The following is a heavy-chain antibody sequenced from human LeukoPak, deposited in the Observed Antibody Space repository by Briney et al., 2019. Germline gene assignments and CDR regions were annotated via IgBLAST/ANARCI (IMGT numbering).Heavy chain of an antibody. V-gene: IGHV1-2*04. D-gene: IGHD3-9*01. CDR2: INPNSGGT. Sequence: ASVKVSCKASGYTFTGYYMHWVRQAPGQGLEWMGWINPNSGGTNYAQKFQGWVTMTRDTSISTAYMELSRLRSDDTAVYYCARASGYFDWGLKAAFDIWAKGQWSPSLQ. CDR1: GYTFTGYY. J-gene: IGHJ3*02. CDR3: ARASGYFDWGLKAAFDI.